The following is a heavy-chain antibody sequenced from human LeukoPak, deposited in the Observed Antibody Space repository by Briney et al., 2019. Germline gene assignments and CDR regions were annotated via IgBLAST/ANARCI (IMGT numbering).Heavy chain of an antibody. Sequence: SETLSLTCAVYGGSCDDYYSSWIRQPPGKGLEWIGEIHPHGMFYYNSSLMSRVTISVDTSKTQFSLRLTSVTATDTASYYCARGRDRSKAGDHWGQGSLVTVSS. CDR3: ARGRDRSKAGDH. J-gene: IGHJ4*02. CDR1: GGSCDDYY. CDR2: IHPHGMF. D-gene: IGHD5-24*01. V-gene: IGHV4-34*01.